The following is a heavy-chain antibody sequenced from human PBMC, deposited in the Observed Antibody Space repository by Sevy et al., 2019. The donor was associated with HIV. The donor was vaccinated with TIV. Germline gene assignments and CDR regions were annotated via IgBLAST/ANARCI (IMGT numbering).Heavy chain of an antibody. J-gene: IGHJ3*02. CDR3: ARVYSSAPHFDI. Sequence: SETLSLTCGVSGGSFSAYYWSWIRQPPGKGLEWIGEINRSGSTNYNPSLKSRVTLSVDTSKKQFSLNLSYVTSADTAVYYCARVYSSAPHFDIWGQGTMVTVSS. CDR1: GGSFSAYY. CDR2: INRSGST. D-gene: IGHD6-19*01. V-gene: IGHV4-34*01.